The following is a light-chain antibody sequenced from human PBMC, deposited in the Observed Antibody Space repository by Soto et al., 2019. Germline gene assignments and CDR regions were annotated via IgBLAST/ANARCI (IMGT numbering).Light chain of an antibody. CDR1: QGINIF. V-gene: IGKV1-9*01. CDR2: AAS. CDR3: QQRNSYPRT. J-gene: IGKJ2*01. Sequence: DIQLTQSQSFLSASVGDRVNITCRASQGINIFLAWFQQKPGKAPNLLISAASTLQSGVPSRFSGSGSETEFTLTITSLQPEDSATYYCQQRNSYPRTFGQGTKVAIK.